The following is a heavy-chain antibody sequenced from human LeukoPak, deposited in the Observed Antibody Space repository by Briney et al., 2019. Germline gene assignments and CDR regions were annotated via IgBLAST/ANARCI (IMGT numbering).Heavy chain of an antibody. V-gene: IGHV3-23*01. Sequence: PGGSLRLSYAAARLMLNCSADHSVRQAPGKGLEWVSAISGGGGSTPYADSVNGRFTISRDNSKNTVYMQMNSLRVEDTAVYYSAKDRLRGSGSYSWGKLDVWGKGTTVTVSS. CDR2: ISGGGGST. D-gene: IGHD3-10*01. J-gene: IGHJ6*04. CDR3: AKDRLRGSGSYSWGKLDV. CDR1: RLMLNCSA.